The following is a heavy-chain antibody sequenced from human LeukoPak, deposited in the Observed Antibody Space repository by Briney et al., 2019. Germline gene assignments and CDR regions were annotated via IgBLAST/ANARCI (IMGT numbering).Heavy chain of an antibody. CDR3: ARDYGPFGV. Sequence: SETLSLTCTVSGASITTYYWSWIRQPPGKGLEWIGYIYFSGTTNYNPSLKSRVTISLDASNKQFSLRLNSVIAADTAVYYCARDYGPFGVWGQGTTVTVSS. V-gene: IGHV4-59*01. D-gene: IGHD3-10*01. CDR1: GASITTYY. J-gene: IGHJ6*02. CDR2: IYFSGTT.